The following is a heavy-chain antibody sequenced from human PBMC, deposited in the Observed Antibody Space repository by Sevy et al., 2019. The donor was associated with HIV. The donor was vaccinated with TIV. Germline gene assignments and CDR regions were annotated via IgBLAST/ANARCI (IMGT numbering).Heavy chain of an antibody. Sequence: SETLSLTCSVSGGSISSYFWTWVRQSPGKGLEWIGNIYFTGNTDYSPSLKSRVTLSLDTSKSQFSLSLKSVTAADTAIYFCSRDSTTRPRVLDYWGQGTLVTVSS. V-gene: IGHV4-59*01. CDR3: SRDSTTRPRVLDY. D-gene: IGHD1-1*01. CDR1: GGSISSYF. J-gene: IGHJ4*02. CDR2: IYFTGNT.